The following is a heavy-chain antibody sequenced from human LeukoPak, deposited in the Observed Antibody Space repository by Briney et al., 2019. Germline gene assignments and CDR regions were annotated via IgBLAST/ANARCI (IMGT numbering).Heavy chain of an antibody. V-gene: IGHV3-23*01. D-gene: IGHD3-16*02. CDR2: ISGSGGST. Sequence: VSAISGSGGSTYYADSVKGRFTISRDNSKNTLYLQMNSLRAEDTAVYYCAKTGYPAYYFDYWGQGTLVTVSS. J-gene: IGHJ4*02. CDR3: AKTGYPAYYFDY.